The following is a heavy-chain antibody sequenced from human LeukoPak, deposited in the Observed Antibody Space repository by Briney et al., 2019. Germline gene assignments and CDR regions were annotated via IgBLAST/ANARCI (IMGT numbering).Heavy chain of an antibody. D-gene: IGHD1-14*01. J-gene: IGHJ4*02. V-gene: IGHV3-64*02. CDR2: INYKGGST. Sequence: GGSLRLSCAASGFTLSSFSMHWVRQSPGRGLEYVSAINYKGGSTYYADSVKGRFTISRDNSKNTLYLQMASLRGEDMGVYYCARVGPETAFDYWGQGTLVTVSS. CDR3: ARVGPETAFDY. CDR1: GFTLSSFS.